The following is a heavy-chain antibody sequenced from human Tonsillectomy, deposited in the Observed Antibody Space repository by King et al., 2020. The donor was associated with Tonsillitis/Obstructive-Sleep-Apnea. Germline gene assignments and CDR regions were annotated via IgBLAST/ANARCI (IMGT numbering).Heavy chain of an antibody. CDR2: ISSNGGST. V-gene: IGHV3-64*01. Sequence: VQLVESGGGLVQPGGSLRLSCAASGFTFSSYAMHWVRQAPGKGLEYVSGISSNGGSTNYANSVKGRFIISRDNSKNTLYLQMGSLRAEDMAVYYCARVADFWSGTSLMYYYYMDVWGKGTTVTVSS. J-gene: IGHJ6*03. CDR1: GFTFSSYA. CDR3: ARVADFWSGTSLMYYYYMDV. D-gene: IGHD3-3*01.